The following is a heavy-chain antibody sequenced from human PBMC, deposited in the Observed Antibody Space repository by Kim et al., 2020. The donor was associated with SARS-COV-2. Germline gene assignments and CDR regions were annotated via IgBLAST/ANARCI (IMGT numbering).Heavy chain of an antibody. D-gene: IGHD3-22*01. J-gene: IGHJ4*02. CDR2: ISGSGGST. CDR1: GFTFSSYA. Sequence: GGSLRLSCAASGFTFSSYAMSWVRQAPGKGLEWVSAISGSGGSTYYADSVKGRFTISRDNSKNTLYLQMNSLRAEDTAVYYCAKSDYDSSGYYFLFDYWGQGTLVTVSS. CDR3: AKSDYDSSGYYFLFDY. V-gene: IGHV3-23*01.